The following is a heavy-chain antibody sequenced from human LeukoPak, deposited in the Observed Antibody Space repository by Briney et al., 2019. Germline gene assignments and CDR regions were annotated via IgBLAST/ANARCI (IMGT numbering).Heavy chain of an antibody. CDR1: GYTFTSYD. J-gene: IGHJ3*02. V-gene: IGHV1-8*01. D-gene: IGHD6-13*01. Sequence: GASVKVSCKASGYTFTSYDINWVRQATGQGLEWMGWMNPNSGNTGYAQKFQGRVTMTRNTSISTAYMELSSLRSDDTAVYFCARDQISSRHDSFDIWGQGTVVTVSS. CDR2: MNPNSGNT. CDR3: ARDQISSRHDSFDI.